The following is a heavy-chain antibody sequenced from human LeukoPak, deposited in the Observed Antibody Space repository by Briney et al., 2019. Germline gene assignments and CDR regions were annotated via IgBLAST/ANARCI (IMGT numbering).Heavy chain of an antibody. CDR2: INPNSGGT. CDR1: GYTFTGYY. J-gene: IGHJ4*02. CDR3: ARGRSWYETVPDY. Sequence: ASVKVSCKASGYTFTGYYMHWVRQAPGQGLEWMGWINPNSGGTNYAQKFQGRVTMTRNTSISTAYMELSSLRSEDTAVYYCARGRSWYETVPDYWGQGTLVTVSS. V-gene: IGHV1-2*02. D-gene: IGHD6-13*01.